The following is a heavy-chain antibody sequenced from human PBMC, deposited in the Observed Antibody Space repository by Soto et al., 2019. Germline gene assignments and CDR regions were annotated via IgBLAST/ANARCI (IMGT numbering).Heavy chain of an antibody. CDR1: GGSIRSGGYY. Sequence: QVQLQESGPGLVKPSDILSLTCNVSGGSIRSGGYYWGWIRHAPGKGLEWIGYIHYRGRTSYNPSLESRVSISLDTSGHQFSLTLTSVTAADTAVYYCARCRDAFGFDSWGQGTLVTVSS. D-gene: IGHD2-15*01. V-gene: IGHV4-31*03. CDR3: ARCRDAFGFDS. CDR2: IHYRGRT. J-gene: IGHJ4*02.